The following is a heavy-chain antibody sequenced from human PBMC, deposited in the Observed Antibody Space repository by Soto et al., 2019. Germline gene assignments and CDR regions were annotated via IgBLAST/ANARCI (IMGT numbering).Heavy chain of an antibody. CDR3: ARSRNQLLLSGWFDP. J-gene: IGHJ5*02. CDR2: IIPIFGTA. CDR1: GGTFSSYA. V-gene: IGHV1-69*12. Sequence: QVQLVQSGAEVKKPGSSVKVSCKASGGTFSSYAISWVRQAPGQGLEWMGGIIPIFGTANYAQKFQGRVTITADESTSTADLELSSLRSKDTAVYYCARSRNQLLLSGWFDPWGQGTLVTVST. D-gene: IGHD2-2*01.